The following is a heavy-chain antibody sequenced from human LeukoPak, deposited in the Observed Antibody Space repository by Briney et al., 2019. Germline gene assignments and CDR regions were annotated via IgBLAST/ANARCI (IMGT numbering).Heavy chain of an antibody. Sequence: PGGTLRLSRAASGFTFSNYGMSCVRQAPGKGLQWVSGISGSGGERYYTESVKGRFTISRDNSKNTLYLQMNSLRAEDTAVYYCAKDYYALLWFGEFNRKYYFDYWGQGTLVTVSS. CDR2: ISGSGGER. V-gene: IGHV3-23*01. CDR3: AKDYYALLWFGEFNRKYYFDY. J-gene: IGHJ4*02. CDR1: GFTFSNYG. D-gene: IGHD3-10*01.